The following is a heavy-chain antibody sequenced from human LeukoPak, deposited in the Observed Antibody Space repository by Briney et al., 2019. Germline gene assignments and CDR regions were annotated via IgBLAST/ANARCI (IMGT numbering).Heavy chain of an antibody. V-gene: IGHV3-74*01. CDR2: INSDGSST. CDR3: AREWAYGDYFDY. D-gene: IGHD4-17*01. CDR1: GFTFSSYW. J-gene: IGHJ4*02. Sequence: GRSLRLACAASGFTFSSYWMHWVRQAAGEGLVCVLRINSDGSSTSYADSVKGRFTISRDNAKNTLYLQMNSLRAEDTAVYYCAREWAYGDYFDYWGQGTLVTVSS.